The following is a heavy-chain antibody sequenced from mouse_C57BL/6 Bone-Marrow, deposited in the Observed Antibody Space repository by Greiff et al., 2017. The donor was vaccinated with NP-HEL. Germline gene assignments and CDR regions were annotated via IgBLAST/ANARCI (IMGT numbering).Heavy chain of an antibody. CDR1: GYTFTSYW. Sequence: QVQLQQSGTELVKPGTSVKLSCKSSGYTFTSYWMHWVKQRPGQGLEWIGNINPSNGGTNYNEKFKSKATLTVDKSSSTAYMQLSSLTSDDSAVYYCARGGRWLRHGYRYFDVWGKGTTVTVSS. J-gene: IGHJ1*03. CDR2: INPSNGGT. V-gene: IGHV1-53*01. D-gene: IGHD2-2*01. CDR3: ARGGRWLRHGYRYFDV.